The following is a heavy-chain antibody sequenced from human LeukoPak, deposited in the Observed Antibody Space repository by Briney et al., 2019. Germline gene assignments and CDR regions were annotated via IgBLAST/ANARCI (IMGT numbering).Heavy chain of an antibody. Sequence: GGSLRLSCAASGFTFSSYGMHWVRQAPGKGLEWVAFIRYDGSNKYYADSVKGRFTISRDNSKNTLYLQMNSLRAEDTAVYYCAKGGITMIVLYYFDYWGQGTLVTVSS. D-gene: IGHD3-22*01. V-gene: IGHV3-30*02. CDR1: GFTFSSYG. CDR3: AKGGITMIVLYYFDY. J-gene: IGHJ4*02. CDR2: IRYDGSNK.